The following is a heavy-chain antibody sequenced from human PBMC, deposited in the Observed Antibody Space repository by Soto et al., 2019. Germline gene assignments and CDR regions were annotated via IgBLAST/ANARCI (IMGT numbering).Heavy chain of an antibody. Sequence: GDSVQVSCKASGYTFTSYDINWLRQDTGQGIEWMGWMNPISGNTGYDQKFQGRGTLNRNTSISTAYIELSSLRSDNQSVYYCARVIGSGSYYKIYGMDVRGQEAQVSVSS. V-gene: IGHV1-8*01. CDR3: ARVIGSGSYYKIYGMDV. J-gene: IGHJ6*02. D-gene: IGHD3-10*01. CDR2: MNPISGNT. CDR1: GYTFTSYD.